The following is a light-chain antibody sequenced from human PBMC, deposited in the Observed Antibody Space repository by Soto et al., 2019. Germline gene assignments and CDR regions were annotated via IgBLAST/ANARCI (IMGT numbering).Light chain of an antibody. Sequence: QSVLTQPASVSGSPGQSITISCTGTSSDVGGYNYVSWYQQHPGKAPKLLIYEVSNRPSGVSHRFSGSKSGNTASLTISGLPAEDEADYYCSSYTRSRTYVFGTGNKGTVL. J-gene: IGLJ1*01. CDR3: SSYTRSRTYV. CDR2: EVS. V-gene: IGLV2-14*01. CDR1: SSDVGGYNY.